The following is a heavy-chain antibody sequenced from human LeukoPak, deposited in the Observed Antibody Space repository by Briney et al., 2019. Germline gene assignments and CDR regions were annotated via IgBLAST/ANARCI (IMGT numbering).Heavy chain of an antibody. CDR3: AKDVMRCSGGCI. D-gene: IGHD2-15*01. V-gene: IGHV3-23*01. CDR2: ISNSGDNT. J-gene: IGHJ4*02. CDR1: GFTFSTYA. Sequence: GGSLRLSCAASGFTFSTYAMSWVRQVPGKGLEWVSGISNSGDNTYYADSVKGRFTISRDNSRNTLSLQMTSLSAENTAIYYCAKDVMRCSGGCIWGQGTLVTVSS.